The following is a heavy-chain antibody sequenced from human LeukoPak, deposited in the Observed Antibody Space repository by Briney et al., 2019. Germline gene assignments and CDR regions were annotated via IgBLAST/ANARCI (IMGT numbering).Heavy chain of an antibody. CDR2: ISTTSSYI. CDR3: AGDLIAAVGTVGY. J-gene: IGHJ4*02. D-gene: IGHD6-13*01. CDR1: GFSFSTYA. Sequence: GGSLRLSCAASGFSFSTYAISWVRQAPGKGLEWVSCISTTSSYIYYADSVKGRFTISRDNAKNSLYLQMNSLRAEDTAVYYCAGDLIAAVGTVGYWGQGTLVTVSS. V-gene: IGHV3-21*01.